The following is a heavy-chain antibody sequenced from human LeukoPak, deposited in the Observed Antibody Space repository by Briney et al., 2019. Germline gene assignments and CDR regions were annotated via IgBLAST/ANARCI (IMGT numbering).Heavy chain of an antibody. CDR3: ARRVLGYCSSTSCYAFDI. D-gene: IGHD2-2*01. V-gene: IGHV3-23*01. J-gene: IGHJ3*02. CDR2: ISGSGGST. Sequence: PGGSLRLSCAASGFTFSSYAMSWVRQAPGKGLEWVSAISGSGGSTYYADSVKGRFTISRDNSKNTLYLQMNSLRAEDTAVYYCARRVLGYCSSTSCYAFDIWGQGTMVTVSS. CDR1: GFTFSSYA.